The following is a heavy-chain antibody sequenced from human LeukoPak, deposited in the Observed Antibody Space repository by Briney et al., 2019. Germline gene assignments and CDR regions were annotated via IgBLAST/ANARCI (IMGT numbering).Heavy chain of an antibody. Sequence: SVKVFCKASGGNFNSYAISWVRQATGQGLECMGGIMHLFGTANYAQEFQGRVTFTTDESASTAYMEVSTQRSEDTAVYYCASGSLGDGYGVGDYYQYMDVWGKGTTVTVSS. V-gene: IGHV1-69*05. CDR1: GGNFNSYA. J-gene: IGHJ6*03. CDR3: ASGSLGDGYGVGDYYQYMDV. D-gene: IGHD5-24*01. CDR2: IMHLFGTA.